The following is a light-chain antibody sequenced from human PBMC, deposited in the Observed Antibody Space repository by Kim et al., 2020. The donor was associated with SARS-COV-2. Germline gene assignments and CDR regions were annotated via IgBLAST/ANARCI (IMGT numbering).Light chain of an antibody. CDR3: QVWDSSSDHVV. J-gene: IGLJ2*01. V-gene: IGLV3-21*04. CDR1: NIGSKS. Sequence: SYELTQPPSVSVAPGKTARITCGGNNIGSKSVHWYQQKPGQAPVLVIYYDSDRPSGIPERFSGSNSGNTATLTSSRVDAGDEADYYCQVWDSSSDHVVFGGGTQLTVL. CDR2: YDS.